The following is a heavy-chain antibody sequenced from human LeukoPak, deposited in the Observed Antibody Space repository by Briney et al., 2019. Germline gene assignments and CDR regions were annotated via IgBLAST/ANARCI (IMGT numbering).Heavy chain of an antibody. CDR3: ARASGSYYNGLYFDY. CDR1: GFTYSSYA. D-gene: IGHD3-10*01. J-gene: IGHJ4*02. CDR2: IKQDGSEK. Sequence: GGSLRLSCAASGFTYSSYAMSWVRQAPGKGLEWVANIKQDGSEKYYVDSVKGRFTISRDNAKNSLYLQMNSLRGEDTAVYYCARASGSYYNGLYFDYWGQGTLVTVSS. V-gene: IGHV3-7*03.